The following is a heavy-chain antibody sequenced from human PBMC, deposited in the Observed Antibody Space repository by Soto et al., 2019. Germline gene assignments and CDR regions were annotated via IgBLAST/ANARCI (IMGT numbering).Heavy chain of an antibody. V-gene: IGHV1-46*01. CDR3: AREEYDFWSGYYTANYGMDV. CDR1: GYTFTSYY. D-gene: IGHD3-3*01. CDR2: INPSGGST. Sequence: GASVKVSCKASGYTFTSYYMHWVRQAPGQGLEWMGIINPSGGSTSCAQKFQGRVTMTRDTSTSTVYMELSSLRSEDTAVYYCAREEYDFWSGYYTANYGMDVWGQATTVTVSS. J-gene: IGHJ6*02.